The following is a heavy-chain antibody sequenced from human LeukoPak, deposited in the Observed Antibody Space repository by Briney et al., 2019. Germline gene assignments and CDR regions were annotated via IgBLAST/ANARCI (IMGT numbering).Heavy chain of an antibody. CDR3: ARGGYSYGPPDWYFDL. CDR2: INPSGGST. Sequence: GASVKVSRKASGYTFTSYYMHWVRQAPGQGLEWMGIINPSGGSTSYAQKFQGRVTMTRDMSTSTVYMELSSLRSEDTAVYYCARGGYSYGPPDWYFDLWGRGTLVTVSS. J-gene: IGHJ2*01. D-gene: IGHD5-18*01. CDR1: GYTFTSYY. V-gene: IGHV1-46*01.